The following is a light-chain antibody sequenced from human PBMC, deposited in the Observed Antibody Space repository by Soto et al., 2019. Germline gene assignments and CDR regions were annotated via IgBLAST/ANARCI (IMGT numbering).Light chain of an antibody. J-gene: IGKJ1*01. Sequence: DIQMTQSPSTLSASVGDRVTITCRASQSISSWLAWYQQKPGKAPKLLIYKASSLESGVPSRFSGSGSRTEFTLTISSLQPDDFATYYCQQYNSYPWTFGQGNKVEIK. CDR3: QQYNSYPWT. CDR1: QSISSW. V-gene: IGKV1-5*03. CDR2: KAS.